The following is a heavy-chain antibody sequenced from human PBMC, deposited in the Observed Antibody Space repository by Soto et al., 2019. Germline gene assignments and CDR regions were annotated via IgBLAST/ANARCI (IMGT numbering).Heavy chain of an antibody. CDR1: GGSISSGGYY. D-gene: IGHD3-22*01. CDR2: IYYSGST. J-gene: IGHJ5*02. CDR3: ARDTPHYYDSSGYFDWLDP. V-gene: IGHV4-31*03. Sequence: KSSETLSLTCTVSGGSISSGGYYWSWIRQHPGKGLEWIGYIYYSGSTYYNPSLKSRVTISVDTSKNQFSLKLSSVTAADTAVYYCARDTPHYYDSSGYFDWLDPWGQGTLVTVSS.